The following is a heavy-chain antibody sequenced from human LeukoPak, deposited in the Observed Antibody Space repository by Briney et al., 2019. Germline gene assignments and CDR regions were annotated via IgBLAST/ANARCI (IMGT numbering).Heavy chain of an antibody. D-gene: IGHD6-19*01. CDR3: AREGYSSGWYRL. Sequence: GGSLRLSCAASGVTLSTYAMSWARQAPGRGLEWVSGISSSGSGGNTYYADSVKGRFTISRDNSKNTLYLQMNSLRADDTAVYYCAREGYSSGWYRLWGQGTLVTVSS. J-gene: IGHJ4*02. V-gene: IGHV3-23*01. CDR2: ISSSGSGGNT. CDR1: GVTLSTYA.